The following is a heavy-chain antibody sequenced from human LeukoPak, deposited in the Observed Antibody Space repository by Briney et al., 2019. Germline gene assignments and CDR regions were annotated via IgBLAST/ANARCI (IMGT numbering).Heavy chain of an antibody. CDR3: ARDRYYYDSSGYLFDY. Sequence: SETLSLTCTVSGGSISSYYWSWIRQPAGKGLEWIGRIYTSGSTNYNPSLKSRVTMSVDTSKNQFSLKLSSVTAADTAVHYCARDRYYYDSSGYLFDYWGQGTLVTVSS. CDR1: GGSISSYY. J-gene: IGHJ4*02. V-gene: IGHV4-4*07. CDR2: IYTSGST. D-gene: IGHD3-22*01.